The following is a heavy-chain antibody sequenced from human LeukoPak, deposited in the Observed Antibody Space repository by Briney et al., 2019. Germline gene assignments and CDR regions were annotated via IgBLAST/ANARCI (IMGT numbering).Heavy chain of an antibody. J-gene: IGHJ5*02. Sequence: PSETLSLTCVVYGGSFSGYYWTWIRRPPGKGLEWIGEINHSGSTNYNPSLKSRVTISVDTSKNQFSLKLSSVPAADTAVYYCARPLGYCSSTSCPQSWFDPWGQGTLVTVYS. CDR1: GGSFSGYY. V-gene: IGHV4-34*01. CDR3: ARPLGYCSSTSCPQSWFDP. D-gene: IGHD2-2*01. CDR2: INHSGST.